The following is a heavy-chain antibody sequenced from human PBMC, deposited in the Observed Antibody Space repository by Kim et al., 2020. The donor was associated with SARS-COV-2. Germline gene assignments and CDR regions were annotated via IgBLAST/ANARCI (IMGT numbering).Heavy chain of an antibody. D-gene: IGHD4-17*01. V-gene: IGHV3-30*02. CDR3: ANLLTTTVTRGYYGMDV. J-gene: IGHJ6*02. Sequence: KSRFTSSRDNTKNTLYLQMNSLRAEDTAVYYCANLLTTTVTRGYYGMDVWGQGTTVTVSS.